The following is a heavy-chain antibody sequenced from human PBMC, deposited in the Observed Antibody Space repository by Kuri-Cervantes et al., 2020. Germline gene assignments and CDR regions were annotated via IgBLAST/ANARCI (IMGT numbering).Heavy chain of an antibody. Sequence: GGSLRLSCAASGFTVSSNYMSWVRQAPGKGLEWVSVIYSGGSTYYADSVKGRFTISRDNSKNTLYLQMNSLRAEDTAVYYCARGYLRFLEWPQPNYFDYWGQGTLVTVSS. CDR1: GFTVSSNY. J-gene: IGHJ4*02. CDR3: ARGYLRFLEWPQPNYFDY. V-gene: IGHV3-66*01. D-gene: IGHD3-3*01. CDR2: IYSGGST.